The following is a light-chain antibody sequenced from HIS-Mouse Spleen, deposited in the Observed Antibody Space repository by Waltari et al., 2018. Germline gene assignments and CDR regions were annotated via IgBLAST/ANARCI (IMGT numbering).Light chain of an antibody. CDR3: QQRSNWPEGLT. J-gene: IGKJ4*01. CDR1: QSVSSY. CDR2: DAS. V-gene: IGKV3-11*01. Sequence: EIALTQSPATLSLSPGERATLSCRASQSVSSYLAWYQQKPGQAPRLLIYDASNRATGIPARFSGSGSGTDFTLTISSLEPEDFAVYYCQQRSNWPEGLTFGGGTKVEIK.